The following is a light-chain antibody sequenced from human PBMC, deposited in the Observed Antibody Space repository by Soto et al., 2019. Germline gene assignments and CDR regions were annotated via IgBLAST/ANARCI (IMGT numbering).Light chain of an antibody. CDR1: QAVPSY. CDR3: HQRNSWPRST. V-gene: IGKV3-11*01. CDR2: DIS. Sequence: EVVLTQSPATLSLSPGERATLSCRASQAVPSYFAWYQQKPGQAPRLLIYDISNRATDIPARFSGSGSGTDFTLTISSLEPEDVAVYYCHQRNSWPRSTFGQGTKLEIK. J-gene: IGKJ2*02.